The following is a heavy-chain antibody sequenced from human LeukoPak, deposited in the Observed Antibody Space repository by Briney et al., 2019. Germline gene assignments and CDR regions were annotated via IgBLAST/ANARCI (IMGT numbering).Heavy chain of an antibody. CDR1: GFTFSNYY. J-gene: IGHJ3*01. Sequence: PGGSLRLSCVASGFTFSNYYMTWYRQAPGKGLEWVAHLSKDGSVQLYGGSVRGRFITTRNNAKNSVYIQLNSLRVEDTAMYYCARDHNVADVWGQGTMVTVS. CDR3: ARDHNVADV. D-gene: IGHD2-8*01. CDR2: LSKDGSVQ. V-gene: IGHV3-7*01.